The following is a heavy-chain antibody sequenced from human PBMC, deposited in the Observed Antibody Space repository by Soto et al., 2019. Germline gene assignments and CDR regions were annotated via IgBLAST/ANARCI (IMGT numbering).Heavy chain of an antibody. D-gene: IGHD2-2*01. CDR1: GDSVSSNSAA. V-gene: IGHV6-1*01. CDR2: TYYRSKWYN. J-gene: IGHJ6*02. Sequence: SQTLSLTCAISGDSVSSNSAAWNWIRQSPSRGLEWLGRTYYRSKWYNDYAVSVKSRITINPDTSKNQFSLQLNSVTPEDTAVYYCARGCCSSTSCYPPRLELPGGMDVWGQGTTVTVSS. CDR3: ARGCCSSTSCYPPRLELPGGMDV.